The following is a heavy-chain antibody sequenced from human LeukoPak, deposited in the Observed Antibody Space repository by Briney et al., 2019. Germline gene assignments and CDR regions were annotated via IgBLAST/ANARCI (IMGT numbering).Heavy chain of an antibody. CDR1: GFIVTGNY. D-gene: IGHD3-10*01. V-gene: IGHV3-53*05. Sequence: PGGSLRLSCAASGFIVTGNYMNWVRQAPGKGLEWVSVIDRGGSTYYADSVKGRFTVSRGNSKNTLYLQMNSLRAEDTAVYYCAKDRGFGVFFQYYFDYWGQGTLVTVSS. CDR2: IDRGGST. CDR3: AKDRGFGVFFQYYFDY. J-gene: IGHJ4*02.